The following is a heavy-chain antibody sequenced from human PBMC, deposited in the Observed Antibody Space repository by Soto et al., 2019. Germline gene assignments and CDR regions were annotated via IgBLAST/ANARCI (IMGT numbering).Heavy chain of an antibody. J-gene: IGHJ6*04. D-gene: IGHD2-15*01. CDR2: IQSGGPT. Sequence: EVHLVESGGGLVQPGGSLRLSCVASGLTVSSKYMSWVRQAPGKGLEWVSLIQSGGPTYYADSVKGRFTISRDTSENTLHLQMDGLRAEDTAVYYCARDDVLCDGGRCYGVPLDVCGKGTTVTVSS. V-gene: IGHV3-66*01. CDR3: ARDDVLCDGGRCYGVPLDV. CDR1: GLTVSSKY.